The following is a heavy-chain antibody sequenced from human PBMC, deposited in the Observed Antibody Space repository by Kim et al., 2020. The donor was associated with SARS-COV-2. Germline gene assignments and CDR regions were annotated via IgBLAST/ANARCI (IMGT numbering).Heavy chain of an antibody. CDR2: IYYSGST. Sequence: SETLSLTCTVSGGSISSYYWSWIRQPPGKGLEWIGYIYYSGSTNYNPSLKSLVTISVDTSKNQFSLKLSSVTAADTAVYYCAGGQRITIFGVVREMDVWGQGTTVTVSS. CDR3: AGGQRITIFGVVREMDV. V-gene: IGHV4-59*13. J-gene: IGHJ6*02. CDR1: GGSISSYY. D-gene: IGHD3-3*01.